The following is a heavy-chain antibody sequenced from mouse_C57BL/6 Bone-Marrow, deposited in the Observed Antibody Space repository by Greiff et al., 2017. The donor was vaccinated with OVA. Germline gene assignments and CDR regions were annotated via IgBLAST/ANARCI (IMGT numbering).Heavy chain of an antibody. Sequence: EVKLQESGPGLVKPSQSLSLTCSVTGYSITSGYYWNWIRQFPGNKLEWMGYISYDGSNNYNPSLKNRISITRDTSKNQFFLKLNSVTTEDTATYYCARGEPDLPLGYWGQGTTLTVSS. CDR3: ARGEPDLPLGY. CDR2: ISYDGSN. CDR1: GYSITSGYY. V-gene: IGHV3-6*01. D-gene: IGHD2-1*01. J-gene: IGHJ2*01.